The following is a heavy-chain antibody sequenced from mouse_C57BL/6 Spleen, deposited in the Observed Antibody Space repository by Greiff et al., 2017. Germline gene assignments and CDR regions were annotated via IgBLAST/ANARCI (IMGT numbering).Heavy chain of an antibody. CDR3: ARGGLGDWYFDV. V-gene: IGHV1-4*01. J-gene: IGHJ1*03. Sequence: VKLMESGAELARPGASVKMSCKASGYTITSYTMHWVKQRPGQGLEWIGYINPSSGYTKYNQKFKDKATLTADKSSSTAYMQLSSLTSEDSAVYYCARGGLGDWYFDVWGTGTTVTVSS. CDR2: INPSSGYT. D-gene: IGHD2-2*01. CDR1: GYTITSYT.